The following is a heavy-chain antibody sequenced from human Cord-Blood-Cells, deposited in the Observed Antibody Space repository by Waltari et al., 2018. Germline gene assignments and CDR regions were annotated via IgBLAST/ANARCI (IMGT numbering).Heavy chain of an antibody. CDR3: ARDTAAPGLDAFDI. Sequence: QVQLVQSGAEVKKPGSSVKVSCTASGGTFSSYAIRWVRKAPGQGLEWMGGIIPIFGTANYAQKFQGRVTITADESTSTAYMELSSLRSEDTAVYYCARDTAAPGLDAFDIWGQGTMVTVSS. CDR2: IIPIFGTA. V-gene: IGHV1-69*12. D-gene: IGHD6-6*01. CDR1: GGTFSSYA. J-gene: IGHJ3*02.